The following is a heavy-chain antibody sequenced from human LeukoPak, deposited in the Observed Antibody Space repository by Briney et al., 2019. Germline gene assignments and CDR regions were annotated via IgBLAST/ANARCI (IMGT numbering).Heavy chain of an antibody. CDR3: VPGGLAVSGIDY. Sequence: GGSLRLSCAVSGFTFNNYWMSWVRQAPGKGLEWVAHITPDGSDRYYVDSLKGRVTISRDNTKSSLYLQLNSLRAEDTAVYYCVPGGLAVSGIDYWGQGALVTVSS. V-gene: IGHV3-7*01. J-gene: IGHJ4*02. CDR1: GFTFNNYW. CDR2: ITPDGSDR. D-gene: IGHD6-19*01.